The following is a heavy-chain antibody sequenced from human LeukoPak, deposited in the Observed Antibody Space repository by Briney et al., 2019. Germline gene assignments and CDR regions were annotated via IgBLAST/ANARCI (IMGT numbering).Heavy chain of an antibody. Sequence: SETLSLTCTVSGGSISGFYWGWIRQPPGKGLEWIGFIYYSGSANYNPSLKSRVTMSVDMSKNQFSLKLSSVTAADTAVYYCGRDSDGGNGLYGGFDHWGQGTLVTVSS. CDR2: IYYSGSA. D-gene: IGHD4-23*01. CDR3: GRDSDGGNGLYGGFDH. V-gene: IGHV4-59*12. CDR1: GGSISGFY. J-gene: IGHJ4*02.